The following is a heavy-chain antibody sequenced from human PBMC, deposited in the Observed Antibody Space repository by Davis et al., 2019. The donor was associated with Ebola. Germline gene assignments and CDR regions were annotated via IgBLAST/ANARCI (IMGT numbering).Heavy chain of an antibody. CDR1: GGSFSGYY. V-gene: IGHV4-34*01. D-gene: IGHD6-6*01. J-gene: IGHJ4*02. CDR2: INHSGST. CDR3: ARRDEYLFDY. Sequence: PSETLSLTCAVYGGSFSGYYWSWIRQPPGKGLEWIGEINHSGSTNYNPSLKSRVTISVDTSKNQFSLKLSSVTAADTAVYYCARRDEYLFDYWGQGTLVTVSS.